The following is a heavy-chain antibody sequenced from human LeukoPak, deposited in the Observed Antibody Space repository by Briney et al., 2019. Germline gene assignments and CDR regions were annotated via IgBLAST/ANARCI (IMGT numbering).Heavy chain of an antibody. CDR2: ISYDGSNK. CDR3: ARVGSYSFDY. J-gene: IGHJ4*02. CDR1: GFTFSSYA. D-gene: IGHD1-26*01. Sequence: GGSLRLSCAASGFTFSSYAMHWVRQAPGKGLEWVAVISYDGSNKYYADSVKGRFTISRDNSKNALYLQMNSLRAEDTAVYYCARVGSYSFDYWGQGTLVTVSS. V-gene: IGHV3-30-3*01.